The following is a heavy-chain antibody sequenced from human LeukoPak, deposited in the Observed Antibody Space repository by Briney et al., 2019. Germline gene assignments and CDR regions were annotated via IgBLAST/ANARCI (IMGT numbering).Heavy chain of an antibody. D-gene: IGHD2-15*01. V-gene: IGHV1-18*01. Sequence: GASVKVSCKASGYTFTSYGISWVRQAPGQGLEWMGWISVYNGNTNYAQKLQGRVTITADESTSTAYMELSSLRSEDTAVYYCARDKYKFPGYCSGASCYDFDYWGQGTLVTVSS. J-gene: IGHJ4*02. CDR2: ISVYNGNT. CDR3: ARDKYKFPGYCSGASCYDFDY. CDR1: GYTFTSYG.